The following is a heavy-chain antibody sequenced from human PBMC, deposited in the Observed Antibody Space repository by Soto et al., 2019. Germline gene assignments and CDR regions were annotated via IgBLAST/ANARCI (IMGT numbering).Heavy chain of an antibody. Sequence: ASVKVSCKASGYTSTNYGMHWVRQAPGQRLEWMGWISAGSGNTKYSQKFQGRITITRDTSASTVYMELSSLRSEDTAVYYCANDIIVIPGAKRIDYWGQGALVTVSS. CDR2: ISAGSGNT. CDR1: GYTSTNYG. V-gene: IGHV1-3*01. J-gene: IGHJ4*02. CDR3: ANDIIVIPGAKRIDY. D-gene: IGHD2-2*01.